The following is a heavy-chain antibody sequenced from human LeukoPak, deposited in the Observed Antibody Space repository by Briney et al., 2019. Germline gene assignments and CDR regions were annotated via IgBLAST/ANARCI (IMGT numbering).Heavy chain of an antibody. Sequence: GESLKFSCKGSGYSFTSYWISWVRQMPGKGLEWMGRIDPSDSYTNYSPSFQGHVTISADKSISTAYLQWSSLKASDTAMYYCARQYIAVAGNNWFDPWGQGTLVTVSS. V-gene: IGHV5-10-1*01. CDR3: ARQYIAVAGNNWFDP. CDR1: GYSFTSYW. D-gene: IGHD6-19*01. J-gene: IGHJ5*02. CDR2: IDPSDSYT.